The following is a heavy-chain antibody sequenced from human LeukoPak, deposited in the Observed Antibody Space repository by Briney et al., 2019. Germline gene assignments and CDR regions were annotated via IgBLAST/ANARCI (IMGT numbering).Heavy chain of an antibody. Sequence: PGGSLRLSCSPSGFTFSTYDMQWVRQAPGMGLEWVSGISRSGSTYYTDSVKGRFTISRDNSKNTLDLQMNSLRAEDTAVYYCAKGGYFDFENWGQGTRVTVSS. V-gene: IGHV3-23*01. CDR2: ISRSGST. J-gene: IGHJ3*01. CDR3: AKGGYFDFEN. D-gene: IGHD3-9*01. CDR1: GFTFSTYD.